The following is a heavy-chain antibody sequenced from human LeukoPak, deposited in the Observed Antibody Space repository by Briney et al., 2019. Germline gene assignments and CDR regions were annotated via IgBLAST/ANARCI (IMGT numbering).Heavy chain of an antibody. D-gene: IGHD4-17*01. CDR3: ARARGGYGDYGNWFDP. Sequence: SETLSLTCTVSGGSISSSSYYWTWLRQPPGKGLEWIGFVFYTGSTNYNPSLKSRVTFSLDTSNSQFSLKLTSVTPADTAVYYCARARGGYGDYGNWFDPWGPGTLVVVSS. J-gene: IGHJ5*02. CDR2: VFYTGST. CDR1: GGSISSSSYY. V-gene: IGHV4-61*01.